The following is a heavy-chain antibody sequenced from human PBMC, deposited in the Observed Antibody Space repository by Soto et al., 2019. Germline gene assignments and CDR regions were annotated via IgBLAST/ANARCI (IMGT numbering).Heavy chain of an antibody. V-gene: IGHV3-30*03. CDR3: ARRGWDFCDI. CDR1: GFTFSSYG. D-gene: IGHD3-3*01. Sequence: QVQLVESGGGVVQPGRSLRLSCAASGFTFSSYGMHWVRQAPGKGLEWVAVISYDGSNKYYADSVKGRFTISRENSKNTLDLHVNSLRAVDTAVYYWARRGWDFCDIWGQGAMVTVSS. J-gene: IGHJ3*02. CDR2: ISYDGSNK.